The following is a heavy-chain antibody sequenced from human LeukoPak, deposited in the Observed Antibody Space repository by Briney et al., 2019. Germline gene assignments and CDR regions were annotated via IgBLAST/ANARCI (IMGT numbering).Heavy chain of an antibody. CDR3: ARGRDGYNLVDAFDI. CDR2: ISSSSIYI. V-gene: IGHV3-21*01. J-gene: IGHJ3*02. D-gene: IGHD5-24*01. CDR1: GFTFSNYR. Sequence: GGSLRLSCAASGFTFSNYRMNWVRQAPGKGLQWVSSISSSSIYIYYADSLKGRFTISRDNARNSLYLQMNSLRAEDTAVYYCARGRDGYNLVDAFDIWGQGIMVTVSS.